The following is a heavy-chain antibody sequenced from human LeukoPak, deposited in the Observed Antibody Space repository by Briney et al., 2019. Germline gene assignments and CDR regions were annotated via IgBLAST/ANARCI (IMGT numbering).Heavy chain of an antibody. V-gene: IGHV1-18*01. Sequence: ASVKVSCKASGYTFTSYGISWVRQAPGQGLEWMGWISAYNGNTNYAQKLQGRVTMTTDTSTSTAYMELRSLRSDDTAVYYCARIMGILSSSWSGDYRGQGTLVTVSS. CDR2: ISAYNGNT. D-gene: IGHD6-13*01. J-gene: IGHJ4*02. CDR3: ARIMGILSSSWSGDY. CDR1: GYTFTSYG.